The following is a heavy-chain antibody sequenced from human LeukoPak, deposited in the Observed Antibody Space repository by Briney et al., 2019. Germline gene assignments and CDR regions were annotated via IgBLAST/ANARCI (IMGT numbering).Heavy chain of an antibody. D-gene: IGHD3-3*01. CDR1: GFTVSRSY. CDR2: IYVTGTP. Sequence: GGSLRLSCVASGFTVSRSYMSWVRQAPGKGLEWISVIYVTGTPKYADSVTGRFTISRDNSKNTVDLQMNKLRPEDTAVYYCARNSAYRFWSGYYLGGVDPWGQGTLVTVSS. CDR3: ARNSAYRFWSGYYLGGVDP. J-gene: IGHJ5*02. V-gene: IGHV3-66*02.